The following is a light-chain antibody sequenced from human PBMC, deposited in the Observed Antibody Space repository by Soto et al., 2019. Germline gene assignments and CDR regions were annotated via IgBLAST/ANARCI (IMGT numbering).Light chain of an antibody. CDR3: QQYNSWPLT. V-gene: IGKV3-15*01. CDR2: AAS. J-gene: IGKJ4*01. Sequence: EIVMTQSPDTLSVSPGERATLSCRASQSVYSNLAWYQQKPGQAPGLLIYAASTRATGIPARFSGSGSGTEFTLTISSLQSEDFAVYYCQQYNSWPLTFGGGTKVEIK. CDR1: QSVYSN.